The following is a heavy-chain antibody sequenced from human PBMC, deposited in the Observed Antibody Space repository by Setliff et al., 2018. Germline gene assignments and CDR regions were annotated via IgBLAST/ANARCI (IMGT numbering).Heavy chain of an antibody. V-gene: IGHV1-46*01. CDR2: FNPSGGST. D-gene: IGHD4-4*01. CDR1: GYILTSYY. Sequence: ASVKVSCKASGYILTSYYIHWVRQAPGQGLEWMGLFNPSGGSTKYAEKFQGRVTLTRDTSASTVYMELSSLRSEDTAIYHCARGDYSNPCDYWGQGTLVTVSS. J-gene: IGHJ4*02. CDR3: ARGDYSNPCDY.